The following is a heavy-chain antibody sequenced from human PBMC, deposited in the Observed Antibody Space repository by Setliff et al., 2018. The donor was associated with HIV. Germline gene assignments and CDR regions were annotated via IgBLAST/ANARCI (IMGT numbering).Heavy chain of an antibody. V-gene: IGHV4-34*01. Sequence: SETLSLTCAVYGGSFSDYYWSWIRQPPGKGLEWIGEINHSGSTNYNPSLKSRVTISVDTSKNQISLRLSSVTAADTAVYYCARLSGGMVPNYRGQGTLVTVSS. CDR1: GGSFSDYY. CDR2: INHSGST. D-gene: IGHD3-10*01. J-gene: IGHJ4*02. CDR3: ARLSGGMVPNY.